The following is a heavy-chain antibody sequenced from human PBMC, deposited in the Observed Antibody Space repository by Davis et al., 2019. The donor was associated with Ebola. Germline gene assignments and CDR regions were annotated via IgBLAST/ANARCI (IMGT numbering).Heavy chain of an antibody. CDR1: GESFSAYY. V-gene: IGHV4-34*01. Sequence: MPSETLSLTCAVYGESFSAYYWNWIRQPPGKGLEWIGEINHSGSTNYNPSLKSRVTISVDTSKNQFSLKLSSVTAADTAVYYCARDIVVVPAAISDYFYYYMDVWGKGTTVTVSS. J-gene: IGHJ6*03. CDR2: INHSGST. CDR3: ARDIVVVPAAISDYFYYYMDV. D-gene: IGHD2-2*02.